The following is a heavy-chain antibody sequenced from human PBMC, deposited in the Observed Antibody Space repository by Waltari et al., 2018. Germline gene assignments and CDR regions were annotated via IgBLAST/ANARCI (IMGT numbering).Heavy chain of an antibody. J-gene: IGHJ6*02. CDR2: IGTAGDT. Sequence: EVQLVESGGGLVQPGGSLRLSCAASGFTFSSYDMHCVRQATGKGLEWVSAIGTAGDTYYPGSVKGRFTISRENAKNSLYLQMNSLRAGDTAVYYCARGYYYGSGSYTLMDVWGQGTTVTVSS. CDR3: ARGYYYGSGSYTLMDV. CDR1: GFTFSSYD. V-gene: IGHV3-13*01. D-gene: IGHD3-10*01.